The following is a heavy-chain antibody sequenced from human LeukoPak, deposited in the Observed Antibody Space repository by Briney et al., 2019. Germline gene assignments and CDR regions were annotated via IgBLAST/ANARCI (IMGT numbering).Heavy chain of an antibody. Sequence: SETLSLTCAVYGGSFSGYYWSWIRQPAGKGLEWIGRIYTSGSTNYNPSLKSRVTMSVDTSKDQFSLKLSSVTAADTAVYYCARDGDYYGSGSTGNWFDPWGQGTLVTVSS. CDR1: GGSFSGYY. CDR2: IYTSGST. CDR3: ARDGDYYGSGSTGNWFDP. J-gene: IGHJ5*02. V-gene: IGHV4-4*07. D-gene: IGHD3-10*01.